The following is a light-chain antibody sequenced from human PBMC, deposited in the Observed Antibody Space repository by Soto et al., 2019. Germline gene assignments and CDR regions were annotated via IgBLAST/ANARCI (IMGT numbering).Light chain of an antibody. V-gene: IGKV3-20*01. CDR2: GAS. CDR1: QSVSSSF. J-gene: IGKJ2*01. Sequence: EIVLTQSPGTLSLSPGERATLSCRASQSVSSSFFAWYQQRPGQAPRLLIFGASIRATDIPDRFSGSGSGTDFTLTISRLEPEDFAVYYCQHYGSSPRGTFCQGTKLEI. CDR3: QHYGSSPRGT.